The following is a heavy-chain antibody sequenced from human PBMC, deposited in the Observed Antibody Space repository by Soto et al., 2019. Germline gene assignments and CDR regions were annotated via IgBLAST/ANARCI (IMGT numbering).Heavy chain of an antibody. Sequence: QVQLVQSGAQVKKPGASVKVSCKASGYTFTSYGISWVRQAPGQGLEWMGWISAYNGKTNYEQKLQGRVTMTTDTTKSTASVELRSLRSDETAVYYCGRVVLGRYDMDVWCKGTTVTVSS. CDR1: GYTFTSYG. J-gene: IGHJ6*03. CDR3: GRVVLGRYDMDV. D-gene: IGHD3-16*01. CDR2: ISAYNGKT. V-gene: IGHV1-18*01.